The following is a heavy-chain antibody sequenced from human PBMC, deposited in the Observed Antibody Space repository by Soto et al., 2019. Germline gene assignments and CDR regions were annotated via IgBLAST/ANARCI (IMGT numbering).Heavy chain of an antibody. CDR1: GFDFSNSW. CDR2: INSDGSST. J-gene: IGHJ6*02. CDR3: ARDKSYALAV. Sequence: GGSLRLSCAASGFDFSNSWMHWVRQVPGKGLVWVSHINSDGSSTTYADSVKGRFTISRDNARTTVYLQLDSLRVEDTAVYYCARDKSYALAVWGQGTTVTVSS. D-gene: IGHD4-17*01. V-gene: IGHV3-74*03.